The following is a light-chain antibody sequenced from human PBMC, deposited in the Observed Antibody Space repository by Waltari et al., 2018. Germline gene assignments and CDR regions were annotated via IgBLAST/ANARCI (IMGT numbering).Light chain of an antibody. Sequence: QSALTQPASVSGSPGQSITISCTGPSSDVGSYNLVSWYQQHPGKAPKLMIYEVSKRPSGVSNRFSGSKSGNTASLTISGLQAEDEADYYCCSYAGSSGYVFGTGTKVTVL. CDR1: SSDVGSYNL. CDR3: CSYAGSSGYV. J-gene: IGLJ1*01. CDR2: EVS. V-gene: IGLV2-23*02.